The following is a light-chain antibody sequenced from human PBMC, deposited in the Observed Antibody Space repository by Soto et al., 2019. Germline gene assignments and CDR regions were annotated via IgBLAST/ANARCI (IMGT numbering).Light chain of an antibody. V-gene: IGLV2-14*01. CDR2: GVS. Sequence: QSALTQPASVSGSPGQSITISCTGISSDVGGYNYVSWYQQHPGKAPKVLIYGVSNRPSGVSSRFSGSKSDNAASLTISGLQAEDEADYYCSSYTSSNTLVFGGGTKVNVL. CDR3: SSYTSSNTLV. CDR1: SSDVGGYNY. J-gene: IGLJ2*01.